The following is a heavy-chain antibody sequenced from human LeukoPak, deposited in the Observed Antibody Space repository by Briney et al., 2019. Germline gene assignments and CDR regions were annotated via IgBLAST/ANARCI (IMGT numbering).Heavy chain of an antibody. Sequence: SETLSLTCAVYGGSFSGYYWSWIRQPPGKGLEWIGAINHSGSTNYNPSLKSRVTISVGTSKNQFSLKLSSVTAADTAVYYCARGESYIVVVPAAPYYYYMDVWGKGTTVTVSS. CDR3: ARGESYIVVVPAAPYYYYMDV. CDR2: INHSGST. J-gene: IGHJ6*03. CDR1: GGSFSGYY. D-gene: IGHD2-2*01. V-gene: IGHV4-34*01.